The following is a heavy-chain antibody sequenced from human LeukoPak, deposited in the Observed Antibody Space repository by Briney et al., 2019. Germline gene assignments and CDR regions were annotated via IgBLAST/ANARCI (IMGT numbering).Heavy chain of an antibody. V-gene: IGHV3-49*04. CDR2: IRSKAYGGTT. D-gene: IGHD4-17*01. CDR3: TRDPGEDYYGDYVGWFDP. J-gene: IGHJ5*02. CDR1: GFTFGDYA. Sequence: GGSLRLSCTASGFTFGDYAMSWVRQAPGKGLEWVGFIRSKAYGGTTEYAASVKGRFTISRDDSKSIAYLQMNSLKTEDTAVYYCTRDPGEDYYGDYVGWFDPWGQGTLVTVSS.